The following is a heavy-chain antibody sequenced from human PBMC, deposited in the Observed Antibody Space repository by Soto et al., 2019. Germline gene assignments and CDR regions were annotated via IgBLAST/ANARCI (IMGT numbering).Heavy chain of an antibody. CDR2: IYYSGST. V-gene: IGHV4-59*01. Sequence: SETLSLTCTVSGGSISSYYWSWIRQPPGKGLEWIGYIYYSGSTNYNPSLKSRVTISVDTSKNQFSLKLSSVTAADTAVYYCARVGSGSYYKRGHYYYMDVWGKGTTVTVSS. D-gene: IGHD3-10*01. CDR3: ARVGSGSYYKRGHYYYMDV. J-gene: IGHJ6*03. CDR1: GGSISSYY.